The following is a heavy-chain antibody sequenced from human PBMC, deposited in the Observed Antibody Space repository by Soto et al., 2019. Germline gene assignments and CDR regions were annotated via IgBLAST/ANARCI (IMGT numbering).Heavy chain of an antibody. CDR2: IYSGGST. J-gene: IGHJ2*01. V-gene: IGHV3-66*01. CDR3: ASPQVREYSGYDWYFDL. Sequence: EVQLVESGGGLVQPGGSLRLSCAASGSTVSSNYMSWVRQAPGKGLEWVSVIYSGGSTYYADSVKGRFTISRDNSKNTLYLQMNSLRAEDTAVYYCASPQVREYSGYDWYFDLWGRGTLVTVSS. D-gene: IGHD5-12*01. CDR1: GSTVSSNY.